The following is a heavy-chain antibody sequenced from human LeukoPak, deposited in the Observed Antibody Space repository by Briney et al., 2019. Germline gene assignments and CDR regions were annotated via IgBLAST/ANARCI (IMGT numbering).Heavy chain of an antibody. CDR1: GYTFRDYY. CDR3: ARDPSQSYYTDV. CDR2: INPKSGGT. J-gene: IGHJ6*03. V-gene: IGHV1-2*02. Sequence: GASVKVSCKASGYTFRDYYIHWVRQAPGQGLEWMGYINPKSGGTKYAQKFQGRFTMTRDTSTSTAYMELSRLRSDDTAVYYCARDPSQSYYTDVWGKGTTVIVSS. D-gene: IGHD6-6*01.